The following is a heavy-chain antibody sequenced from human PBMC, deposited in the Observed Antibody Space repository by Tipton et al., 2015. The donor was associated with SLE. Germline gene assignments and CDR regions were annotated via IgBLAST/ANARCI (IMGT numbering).Heavy chain of an antibody. V-gene: IGHV3-73*01. CDR3: TWGYVWSGYYPGMDV. Sequence: GSLRLSCAASGFTFSGSAMHWVRQASGKGLEWVGRIRSKANSYATAYAASVKGRFTISRDDSKNTAYLQMNSLKTEDTAVYYCTWGYVWSGYYPGMDVWGQGTTVTVSS. D-gene: IGHD3-3*01. CDR1: GFTFSGSA. J-gene: IGHJ6*02. CDR2: IRSKANSYAT.